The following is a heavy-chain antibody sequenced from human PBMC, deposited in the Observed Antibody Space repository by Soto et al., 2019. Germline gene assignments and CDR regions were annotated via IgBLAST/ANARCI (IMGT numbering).Heavy chain of an antibody. Sequence: QVQLQESGPGLVKPSETLSLSCTVSGGSVSSDSYHWCWIRQPPGKGLEWIGNIYYSGSTNYNPALKSRVTISLDTSKNQFSLKLSSVTAADPAVYYCATRVGATPPRTWGQGTLVIVSS. CDR1: GGSVSSDSYH. V-gene: IGHV4-61*01. J-gene: IGHJ5*02. D-gene: IGHD1-26*01. CDR3: ATRVGATPPRT. CDR2: IYYSGST.